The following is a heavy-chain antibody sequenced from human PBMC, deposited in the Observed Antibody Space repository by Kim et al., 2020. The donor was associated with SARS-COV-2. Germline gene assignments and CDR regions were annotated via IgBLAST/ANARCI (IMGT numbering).Heavy chain of an antibody. Sequence: GGSLRLSCAASGFTFSSYWMHWVRQAPGKGLVWVSRINSDGSSTSYADSVKGRFTISRDNAKNTLYLQMNSLRAEDTAVYYCARLHSSGYYYADYHFDYWGQGTLVTVSS. D-gene: IGHD3-22*01. J-gene: IGHJ4*02. CDR1: GFTFSSYW. V-gene: IGHV3-74*01. CDR3: ARLHSSGYYYADYHFDY. CDR2: INSDGSST.